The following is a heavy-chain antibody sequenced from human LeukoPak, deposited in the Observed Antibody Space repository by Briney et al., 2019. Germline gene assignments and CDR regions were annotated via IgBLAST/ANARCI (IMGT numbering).Heavy chain of an antibody. D-gene: IGHD3-9*01. J-gene: IGHJ4*02. CDR1: GFTFDDYA. Sequence: GGSLRLSCAASGFTFDDYAMHWVRQAPGKGLEWVAFIRYDGSNKYYADSVKGRFTISRDNSKNTLYLQMNSLRAEDTALYYCAKDYDDKFDYWGQGTLVTVSS. V-gene: IGHV3-30*02. CDR2: IRYDGSNK. CDR3: AKDYDDKFDY.